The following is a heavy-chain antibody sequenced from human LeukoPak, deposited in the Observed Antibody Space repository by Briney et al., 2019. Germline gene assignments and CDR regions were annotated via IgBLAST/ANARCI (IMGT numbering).Heavy chain of an antibody. CDR2: INSDGSNT. J-gene: IGHJ4*02. Sequence: GGSLRLSCAASGFTFSNCWMHWVRQAPGKVLVWVSRINSDGSNTNYADSVKGRFTISRDNTKNTLHLQMNSLRAEDTAVYYCARGKYYYHAPDYWGQGTLVTVST. CDR3: ARGKYYYHAPDY. CDR1: GFTFSNCW. V-gene: IGHV3-74*01. D-gene: IGHD3-10*01.